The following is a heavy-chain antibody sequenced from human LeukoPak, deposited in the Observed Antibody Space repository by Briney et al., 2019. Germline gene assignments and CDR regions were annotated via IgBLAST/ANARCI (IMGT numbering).Heavy chain of an antibody. J-gene: IGHJ3*02. CDR1: GYTFTGYY. V-gene: IGHV1-2*02. Sequence: ASVKVSCKASGYTFTGYYMYWVRQAPGQGLEWMGWINPNSDGTNYAQKFQGRVTMTRDTSISTAYMELSRLRSDDTAVYYCARESGGSYAFDIWGQGTMVTVSS. CDR3: ARESGGSYAFDI. D-gene: IGHD1-26*01. CDR2: INPNSDGT.